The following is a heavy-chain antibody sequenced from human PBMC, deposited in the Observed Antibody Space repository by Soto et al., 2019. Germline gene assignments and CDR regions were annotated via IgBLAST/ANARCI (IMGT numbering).Heavy chain of an antibody. J-gene: IGHJ6*02. CDR3: ARENGARSNWSSYDYYYGMDV. Sequence: QVQLVQSGAEVKKPGSSVKVSCKASGGTFSSYAISWVRQAPGQGLEWMGGIIPIFGTANYAQKFQGRVTFTADESTSTAYMAVSSLRSEDTAVYYSARENGARSNWSSYDYYYGMDVWGQGTTVTVS. V-gene: IGHV1-69*01. CDR1: GGTFSSYA. CDR2: IIPIFGTA. D-gene: IGHD1-1*01.